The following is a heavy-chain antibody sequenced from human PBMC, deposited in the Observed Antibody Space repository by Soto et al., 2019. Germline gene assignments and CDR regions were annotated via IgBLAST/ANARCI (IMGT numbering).Heavy chain of an antibody. D-gene: IGHD5-12*01. Sequence: LSLTFTVSGGSISSGDYYWSWIRQPPGKGLEWIGYIYYSGSTYYNPSLKSRVTISVDTSKNQFSLKLSSVTAADTAVYYCARDLRYYKNGMDVWGQGTTVTVSS. CDR2: IYYSGST. J-gene: IGHJ6*02. V-gene: IGHV4-30-4*01. CDR3: ARDLRYYKNGMDV. CDR1: GGSISSGDYY.